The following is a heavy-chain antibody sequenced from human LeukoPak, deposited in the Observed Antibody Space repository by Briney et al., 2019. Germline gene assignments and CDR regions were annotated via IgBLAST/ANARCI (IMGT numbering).Heavy chain of an antibody. CDR3: ASLISYYYDSSGYYFDY. Sequence: RGESLRISCKASGYSFTSYWIGWVRQMPGKGLDWMGIIYPGDADTTYSPSFQGQVTISADKSISTAYLQWSSLAASAAVMYYCASLISYYYDSSGYYFDYWGQGTLVTVSS. CDR2: IYPGDADT. CDR1: GYSFTSYW. V-gene: IGHV5-51*01. D-gene: IGHD3-22*01. J-gene: IGHJ4*02.